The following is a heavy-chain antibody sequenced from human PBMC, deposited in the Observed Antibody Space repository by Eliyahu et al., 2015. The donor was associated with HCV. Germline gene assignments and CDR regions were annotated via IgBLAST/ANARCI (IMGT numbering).Heavy chain of an antibody. CDR2: IKSKPYGETT. D-gene: IGHD2-15*01. Sequence: EVQLVESGGGLVQPGRSLRLSCTASGFXFGXYAMGWFRQAPGKGLEWRAFIKSKPYGETTEYAASVKGRFTVSRDDSKSIAYLQMNSLKTEDTAMYYCAREYIVVVVAAHNWFDPWGQGTLVTVSS. J-gene: IGHJ5*02. CDR3: AREYIVVVVAAHNWFDP. V-gene: IGHV3-49*03. CDR1: GFXFGXYA.